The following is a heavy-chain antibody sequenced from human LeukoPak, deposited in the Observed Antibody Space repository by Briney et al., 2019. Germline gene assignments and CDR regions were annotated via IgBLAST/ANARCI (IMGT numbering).Heavy chain of an antibody. D-gene: IGHD5-18*01. Sequence: GGSLRLSCAASGFTFSSYAMSWVRQAPGKGLEWVSAISGSGCGTYYADSVKGRFTISRDNSKNTLYLQMNSLRAEDTAVYYCAKGDGYSYGTIDYWGQGTLVTVSS. V-gene: IGHV3-23*01. CDR2: ISGSGCGT. J-gene: IGHJ4*02. CDR3: AKGDGYSYGTIDY. CDR1: GFTFSSYA.